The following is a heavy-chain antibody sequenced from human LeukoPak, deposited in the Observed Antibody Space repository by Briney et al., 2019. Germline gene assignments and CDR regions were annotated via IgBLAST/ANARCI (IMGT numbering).Heavy chain of an antibody. CDR2: IRYDGGNK. V-gene: IGHV3-30*02. D-gene: IGHD6-6*01. Sequence: GGSLRLSCAASGFTFSTYGMHWVRQAPGKGLEWVAFIRYDGGNKYYADSVKGRFTISRDNSKNTLYLQMNSLRAEDTAVYYCARDTNVYSSSGGYFNYWGQGTLVTVS. CDR3: ARDTNVYSSSGGYFNY. CDR1: GFTFSTYG. J-gene: IGHJ4*02.